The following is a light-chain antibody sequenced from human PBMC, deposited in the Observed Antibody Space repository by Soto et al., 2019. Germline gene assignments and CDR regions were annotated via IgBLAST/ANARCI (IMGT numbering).Light chain of an antibody. CDR1: SVDVGGYNY. CDR3: TSYTIKTTYV. Sequence: SALTQPASVSGSLGQSITISCTGTSVDVGGYNYVSWYQHHPGKAPRLLIFEVSNRPSGVSNRLSGSKSGNTASLTISGLQAEDEADYYCTSYTIKTTYVFGTGTKVTVL. V-gene: IGLV2-14*01. J-gene: IGLJ1*01. CDR2: EVS.